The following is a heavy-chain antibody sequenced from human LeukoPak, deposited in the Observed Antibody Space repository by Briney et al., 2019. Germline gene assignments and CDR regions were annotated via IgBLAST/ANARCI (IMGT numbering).Heavy chain of an antibody. CDR3: ARGYSYGGYNWFDP. D-gene: IGHD5-18*01. J-gene: IGHJ5*02. Sequence: SETLSLTCTVSGYSISSGYYWGWIRQPPGKGLEWIGSIYYSGSTYYNPSLKSRVTISVDTSKDQFSLKLSSVTAADTAVYYCARGYSYGGYNWFDPWGQGTLVTVSS. CDR1: GYSISSGYY. CDR2: IYYSGST. V-gene: IGHV4-38-2*02.